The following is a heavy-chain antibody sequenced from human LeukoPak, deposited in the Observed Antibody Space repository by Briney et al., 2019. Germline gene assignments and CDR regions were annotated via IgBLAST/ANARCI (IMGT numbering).Heavy chain of an antibody. J-gene: IGHJ4*02. CDR3: ARLSSRDSSDYYIDY. Sequence: SETLSLTCTVSGGTISSYYWSWIRPPPGKGLEWIGYISYSRTTNYNPSLKSRVTISVDKSKNQFSLRLSSVTAADTAVYYCARLSSRDSSDYYIDYWGQGTLVTVSS. CDR1: GGTISSYY. V-gene: IGHV4-59*08. CDR2: ISYSRTT. D-gene: IGHD3-22*01.